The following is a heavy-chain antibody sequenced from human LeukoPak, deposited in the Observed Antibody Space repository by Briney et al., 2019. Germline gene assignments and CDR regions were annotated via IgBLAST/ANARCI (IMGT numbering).Heavy chain of an antibody. V-gene: IGHV1-69*01. CDR3: ARDYTIKAPYFDY. D-gene: IGHD5-24*01. J-gene: IGHJ4*02. CDR2: IVPKYYTT. Sequence: VKVSCKASGGSFSSSTINWVRQAPGQGLEWMGEIVPKYYTTNYAQKFQGRVTISADSSASTAYMELSSLTSEDTAVYYCARDYTIKAPYFDYWGQGTLVTVSS. CDR1: GGSFSSST.